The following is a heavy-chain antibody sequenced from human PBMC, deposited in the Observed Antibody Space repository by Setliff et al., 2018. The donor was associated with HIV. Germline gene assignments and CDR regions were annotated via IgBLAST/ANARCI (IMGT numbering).Heavy chain of an antibody. Sequence: ESLKISCKGSGCSFTSYWIGWVRQMPGKGLEWMGIIYPGDSDTDYSPSFQGHVTISGDKSSSTAYLQWSSLRASDTATYYCARLLRRPHDFFYMDVWGKGTTVTVSS. CDR1: GCSFTSYW. CDR2: IYPGDSDT. CDR3: ARLLRRPHDFFYMDV. V-gene: IGHV5-51*01. D-gene: IGHD2-15*01. J-gene: IGHJ6*03.